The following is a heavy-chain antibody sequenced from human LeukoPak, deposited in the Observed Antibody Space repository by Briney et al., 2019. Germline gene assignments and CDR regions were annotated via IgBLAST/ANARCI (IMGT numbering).Heavy chain of an antibody. Sequence: ASVKVSCKASGGTFSSYAISWVRQAPGQGLEWRGWIIPILGIANYAQKFQGRVTITADKSTSTAYMELSSLRSEDTAVYYCARAVDTMVRGVIMNYGMDVWGQGTTVTVSS. J-gene: IGHJ6*02. CDR3: ARAVDTMVRGVIMNYGMDV. D-gene: IGHD3-10*01. CDR1: GGTFSSYA. V-gene: IGHV1-69*04. CDR2: IIPILGIA.